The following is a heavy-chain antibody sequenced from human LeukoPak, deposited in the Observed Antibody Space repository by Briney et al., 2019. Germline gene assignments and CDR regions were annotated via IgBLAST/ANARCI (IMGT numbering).Heavy chain of an antibody. D-gene: IGHD2-21*02. CDR1: GFTFSYAW. V-gene: IGHV3-15*01. CDR3: ATDPAYCGGDCPAY. J-gene: IGHJ4*02. Sequence: GGSLGLSCAASGFTFSYAWMTWVRQAPGKGLEWVGRIKSKSDAEITDYAAPVKGRFTISRDESKNTLYLQMNSLKTEDTAVYYCATDPAYCGGDCPAYWGQGTLVTVSS. CDR2: IKSKSDAEIT.